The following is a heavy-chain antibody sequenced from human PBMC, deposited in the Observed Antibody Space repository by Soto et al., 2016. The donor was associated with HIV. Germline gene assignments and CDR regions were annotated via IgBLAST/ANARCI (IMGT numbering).Heavy chain of an antibody. V-gene: IGHV3-33*06. CDR1: GFTFRSYA. J-gene: IGHJ6*02. CDR2: LWYDGSRD. D-gene: IGHD3-10*01. CDR3: AKGSGTVGHYYYYGMDV. Sequence: VQLVESGGGVVQPGRSLRLSCAASGFTFRSYAIHWVRQAPGKGLEWVAVLWYDGSRDYYADSVAGRFTIFRDNSKNTVYLQMNSLRVDDTAVYYCAKGSGTVGHYYYYGMDVWGQGTTVTVSS.